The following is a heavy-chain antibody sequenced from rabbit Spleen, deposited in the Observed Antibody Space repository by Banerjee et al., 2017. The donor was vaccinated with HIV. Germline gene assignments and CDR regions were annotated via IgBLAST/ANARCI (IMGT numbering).Heavy chain of an antibody. Sequence: QSLEESGGDLVKPEGSLTLTCTASGIDFSSYYYMCGVRQAPGKGLEWIACIDSGSSGFTYFATWAKGRFSISKTSSTTVTLQMTRLTAADTATYFCARDTSSSFSSYGIDLWGPGTLVTVS. J-gene: IGHJ6*01. CDR3: ARDTSSSFSSYGIDL. CDR2: IDSGSSGFT. CDR1: GIDFSSYYY. D-gene: IGHD1-1*01. V-gene: IGHV1S40*01.